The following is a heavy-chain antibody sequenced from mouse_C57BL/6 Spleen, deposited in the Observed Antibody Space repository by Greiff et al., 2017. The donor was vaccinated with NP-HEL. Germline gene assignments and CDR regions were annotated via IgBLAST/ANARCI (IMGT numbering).Heavy chain of an antibody. Sequence: VQLQQPGAELVKPGASVKLSCKASGYTFTSYWMHWVKQRPGQGLEWIGMIHPNSGSTNYNEKFKSKATLTVDKSSSTAYMQLSSLTSEDSAVYYCARWVGLDSQFAYWGQGTLVTVSA. CDR1: GYTFTSYW. CDR2: IHPNSGST. CDR3: ARWVGLDSQFAY. V-gene: IGHV1-64*01. D-gene: IGHD3-2*01. J-gene: IGHJ3*01.